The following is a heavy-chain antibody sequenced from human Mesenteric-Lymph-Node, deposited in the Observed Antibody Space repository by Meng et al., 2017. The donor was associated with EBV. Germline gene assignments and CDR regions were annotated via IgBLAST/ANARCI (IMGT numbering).Heavy chain of an antibody. D-gene: IGHD6-19*01. CDR2: TNHSGST. J-gene: IGHJ4*02. CDR3: AKTGSSGWSDLDY. V-gene: IGHV4-39*07. Sequence: QLPLQESGPGLVKPSETLSLTCTVSGGSISSSSYYWGWIRQSPGKGLEWIGETNHSGSTNYNPSLKSRVTLSLDTSKNQISLKLTSVTAADTAVYYCAKTGSSGWSDLDYWGRGILVTVSS. CDR1: GGSISSSSYY.